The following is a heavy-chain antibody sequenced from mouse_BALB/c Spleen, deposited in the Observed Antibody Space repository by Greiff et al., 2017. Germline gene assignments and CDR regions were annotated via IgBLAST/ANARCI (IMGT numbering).Heavy chain of an antibody. CDR2: ILPGSGST. CDR3: ARRGQLGLFAY. Sequence: VQLQQSGAELMKPGASVKISCKATGYTFSSYWIEWVKQRPGHGLEWIGEILPGSGSTNYNEKFKGKATFTADTSSNTAYMQLSSLTSEDSAVYYCARRGQLGLFAYWGQGTLVTVSA. V-gene: IGHV1-9*01. CDR1: GYTFSSYW. J-gene: IGHJ3*01. D-gene: IGHD3-2*01.